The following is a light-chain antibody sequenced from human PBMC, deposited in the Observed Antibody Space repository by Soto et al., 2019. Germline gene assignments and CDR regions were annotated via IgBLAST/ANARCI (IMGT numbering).Light chain of an antibody. J-gene: IGLJ1*01. V-gene: IGLV2-14*01. Sequence: QSVLAQPTSVSGSPGQSIAISCTGTSSDVGGYNYVSWHQQHPGKAPKVLISVVSNRPSGVSNRFSGSKSGNTASLTLSGLQAEDGADYYCSSYRSGGTFVFGSGTKLTVL. CDR2: VVS. CDR3: SSYRSGGTFV. CDR1: SSDVGGYNY.